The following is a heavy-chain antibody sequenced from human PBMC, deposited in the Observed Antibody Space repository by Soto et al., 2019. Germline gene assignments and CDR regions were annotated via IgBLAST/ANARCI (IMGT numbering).Heavy chain of an antibody. CDR3: STLQTYDILHTSDY. V-gene: IGHV4-4*02. Sequence: QVQLQESGPGLVKPSGTLSLTCAVSGGSIGSSNWWSWVRQSPGKGLEWIGEIHDSGSTNYSPSLKSRITLSLDTSQHPFSLHLSSVTAADTAVYYCSTLQTYDILHTSDYWGQGSLVTVSS. CDR1: GGSIGSSNW. D-gene: IGHD3-9*01. CDR2: IHDSGST. J-gene: IGHJ4*02.